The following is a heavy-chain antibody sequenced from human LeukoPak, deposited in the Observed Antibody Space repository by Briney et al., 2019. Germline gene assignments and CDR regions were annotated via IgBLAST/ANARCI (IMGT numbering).Heavy chain of an antibody. Sequence: AGGSLRLSCATSGFSFSSYAMSWVRQAPGKGLEWVSAMSSSDDGRYYAASVRGRFTISRDNSKNTLYLQMNSLRAEDTAVYYCAKDGDYDYVWGSYRPTIDYWGQGTLVTVSS. J-gene: IGHJ4*02. V-gene: IGHV3-23*01. CDR2: MSSSDDGR. CDR1: GFSFSSYA. D-gene: IGHD3-16*02. CDR3: AKDGDYDYVWGSYRPTIDY.